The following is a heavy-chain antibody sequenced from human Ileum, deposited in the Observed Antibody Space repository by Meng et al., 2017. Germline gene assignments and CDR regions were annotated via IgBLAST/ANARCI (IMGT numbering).Heavy chain of an antibody. J-gene: IGHJ6*02. V-gene: IGHV3-7*01. CDR2: INKDGTEE. CDR1: GFSFSSFW. CDR3: ATKADPGHGMAV. Sequence: GESLKISCVASGFSFSSFWMAWVRQAPGKGLELVGNINKDGTEENYVESVKGRFTTSRDNAKSSLHLQMNSLRAEDTAVYYCATKADPGHGMAVWGQGTTVTVSS.